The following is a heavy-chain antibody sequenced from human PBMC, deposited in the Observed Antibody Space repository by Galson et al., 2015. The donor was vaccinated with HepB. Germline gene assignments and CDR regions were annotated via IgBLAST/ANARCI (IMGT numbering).Heavy chain of an antibody. D-gene: IGHD3-3*02. V-gene: IGHV1-18*01. Sequence: SVKVSCKASGYTFTSYGISWVRQAPGQGLEWMGWISAYNGNTNYAQKLQGRVTMTTDTSTSTAYMELRSLRSDDTAVYYCARDGDPPHIWSGYENYGDYYYYYYMDVWGKGTTVTVSS. CDR2: ISAYNGNT. J-gene: IGHJ6*03. CDR1: GYTFTSYG. CDR3: ARDGDPPHIWSGYENYGDYYYYYYMDV.